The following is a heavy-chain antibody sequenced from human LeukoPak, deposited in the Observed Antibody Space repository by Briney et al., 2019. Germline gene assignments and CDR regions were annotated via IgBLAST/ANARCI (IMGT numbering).Heavy chain of an antibody. Sequence: ASVKVSCKASGYTFTSYGISWVRQAPGQGLEWMGWISAYNGNTNYALKLQGRVTMTTDTSTSTAYMELRSLRSDDTAVYYCARGYYDFWSGYGFDPWGQGTLVTVSS. CDR1: GYTFTSYG. V-gene: IGHV1-18*01. CDR2: ISAYNGNT. D-gene: IGHD3-3*01. CDR3: ARGYYDFWSGYGFDP. J-gene: IGHJ5*02.